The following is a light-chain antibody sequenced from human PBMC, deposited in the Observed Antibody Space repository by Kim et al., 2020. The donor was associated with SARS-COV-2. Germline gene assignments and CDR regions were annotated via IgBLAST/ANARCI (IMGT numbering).Light chain of an antibody. V-gene: IGKV1-5*03. CDR2: EAS. CDR1: QTIYRS. Sequence: DIQMTQSPSTLSASVANRVTITCRASQTIYRSLAWYQQKPGKAPKLLIYEASRLESGVPSRFSGSGSGTEFTLTISSLQPDDFATYHCQQYKSFWTFGQGTKLEI. CDR3: QQYKSFWT. J-gene: IGKJ1*01.